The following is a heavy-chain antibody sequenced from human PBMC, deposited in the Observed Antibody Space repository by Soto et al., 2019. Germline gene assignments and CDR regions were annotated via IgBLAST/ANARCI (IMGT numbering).Heavy chain of an antibody. CDR2: ISSSSSYI. J-gene: IGHJ4*02. CDR3: ASDFWSGYSPGFDY. CDR1: GFTFSSYS. V-gene: IGHV3-21*01. D-gene: IGHD3-3*01. Sequence: GGSLRLSCAASGFTFSSYSMNWVRQAPGKGLEWVSSISSSSSYIYYADSVKGRFTISRDNAKNSLYLQMNSLRAEDTAVYYCASDFWSGYSPGFDYWGQGTLVTVSS.